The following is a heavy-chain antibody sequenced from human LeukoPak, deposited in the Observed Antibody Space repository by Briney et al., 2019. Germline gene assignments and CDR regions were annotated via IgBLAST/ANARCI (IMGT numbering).Heavy chain of an antibody. Sequence: GGSLRLSCAASGFTFSSYAMHWVRQAPGKGLEWVAVISYDGSNKYYADSVKGRFTISRDNSKNTLYLQMNSLRAEDTAVYYCARANDILTGYHYGGLHWFDPWGQGTLVTVSS. D-gene: IGHD3-9*01. CDR3: ARANDILTGYHYGGLHWFDP. J-gene: IGHJ5*02. CDR2: ISYDGSNK. V-gene: IGHV3-30-3*01. CDR1: GFTFSSYA.